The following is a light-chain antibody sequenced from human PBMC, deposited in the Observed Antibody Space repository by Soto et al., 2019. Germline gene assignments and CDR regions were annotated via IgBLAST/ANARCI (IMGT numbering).Light chain of an antibody. Sequence: QSVLTQPASVSGSPGQSITISCTGTSSDVGGYNYVSWYQQRPGKAPRLMIYEVSNRPSGLSNRFSGSKSGNTASLTISGLQPEDEADYYCSSYTSNTRTVIFGGGTKVTVL. J-gene: IGLJ2*01. V-gene: IGLV2-14*01. CDR2: EVS. CDR3: SSYTSNTRTVI. CDR1: SSDVGGYNY.